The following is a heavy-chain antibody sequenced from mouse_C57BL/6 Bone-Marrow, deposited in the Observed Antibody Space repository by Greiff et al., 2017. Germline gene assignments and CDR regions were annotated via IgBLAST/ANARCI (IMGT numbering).Heavy chain of an antibody. V-gene: IGHV5-15*01. CDR3: AVHEGYDGYYFSYCDV. D-gene: IGHD2-3*01. CDR2: ISNLAYSI. Sequence: EVKLQESGGGLVQPGGSLKLSCAASGFTFSDYGMAWVRQAPRKGPEWVAFISNLAYSIYYAATVTGRFTITRENAKNTLYLEMSGLRSEDTAIYYGAVHEGYDGYYFSYCDVWGKGTTVTVSS. CDR1: GFTFSDYG. J-gene: IGHJ1*03.